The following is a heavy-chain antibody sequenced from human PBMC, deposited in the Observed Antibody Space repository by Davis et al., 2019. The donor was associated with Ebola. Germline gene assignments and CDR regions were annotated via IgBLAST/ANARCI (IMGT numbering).Heavy chain of an antibody. Sequence: ASVKVSCKASGYTFTSYGISWVRQAPGQGLEWMGWINPNSGGTNYAQKFQGRVTMTRDTSISTAYMELSRLRSDDTAVYYCAVTIVGATKFAGWGQGTLVTVSS. D-gene: IGHD1-26*01. CDR1: GYTFTSYG. CDR3: AVTIVGATKFAG. V-gene: IGHV1-2*02. J-gene: IGHJ4*02. CDR2: INPNSGGT.